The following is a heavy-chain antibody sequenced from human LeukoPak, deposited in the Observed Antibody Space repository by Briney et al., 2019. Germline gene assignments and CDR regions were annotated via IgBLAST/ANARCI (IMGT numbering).Heavy chain of an antibody. V-gene: IGHV3-23*01. CDR1: EFTFSNYA. Sequence: GRSLRLSCAASEFTFSNYAMSWVRQTPGKGLEWVSAISGGGDSTYYADSVNGRFTISRDNSKNTLYLQMNSLRGEDTALYYCAKVAGSSGWYGGNASDIWGQGTMVTVSS. CDR3: AKVAGSSGWYGGNASDI. J-gene: IGHJ3*02. CDR2: ISGGGDST. D-gene: IGHD6-19*01.